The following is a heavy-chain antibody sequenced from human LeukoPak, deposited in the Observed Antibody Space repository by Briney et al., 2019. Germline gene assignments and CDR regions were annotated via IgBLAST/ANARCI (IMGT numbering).Heavy chain of an antibody. CDR1: GYTFTSYG. CDR3: AREPYCSSTSCPPADY. V-gene: IGHV1-18*01. CDR2: IIAYNGNT. D-gene: IGHD2-2*01. J-gene: IGHJ4*02. Sequence: ASVKVSCKASGYTFTSYGISWVRQAPGQGLEWMGWIIAYNGNTNYAQKLQGRVTITTDTSTSTAYMELRSLRSDDTAVYYCAREPYCSSTSCPPADYWGQGTLVTVSS.